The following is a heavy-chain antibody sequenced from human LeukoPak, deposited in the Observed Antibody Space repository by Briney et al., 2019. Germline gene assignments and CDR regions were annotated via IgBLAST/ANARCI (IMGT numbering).Heavy chain of an antibody. CDR3: AKDPNNWIEAYYFHY. V-gene: IGHV3-23*01. Sequence: PGGSLRLSCAASGFTFSSYAMSWVRQAPGKGLEWVSAISGSGGSTYYADSVKGRFTISRDNSKNTLYLQMNSLRAEDTAVYYCAKDPNNWIEAYYFHYWGQGTLVTVSS. CDR1: GFTFSSYA. J-gene: IGHJ4*02. CDR2: ISGSGGST. D-gene: IGHD1-20*01.